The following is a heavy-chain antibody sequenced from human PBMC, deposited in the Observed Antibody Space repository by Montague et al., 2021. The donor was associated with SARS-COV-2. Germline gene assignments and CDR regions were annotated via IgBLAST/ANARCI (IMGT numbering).Heavy chain of an antibody. CDR1: GDSVSRNSAA. J-gene: IGHJ4*02. V-gene: IGHV6-1*01. CDR2: TYYRSKWYN. CDR3: ARTSASSDY. Sequence: CAISGDSVSRNSAACNWIRQSPSSGLQCLGRTYYRSKWYNDYAVSVKSRITINPDTSKNQISLQLNSVTPEDTAVYYCARTSASSDYWGQGTLVTVSS. D-gene: IGHD1-26*01.